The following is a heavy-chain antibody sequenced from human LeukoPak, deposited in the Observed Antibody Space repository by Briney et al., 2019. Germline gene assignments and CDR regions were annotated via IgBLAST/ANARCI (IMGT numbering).Heavy chain of an antibody. CDR2: VFYTGST. D-gene: IGHD5-12*01. V-gene: IGHV4-39*01. J-gene: IGHJ5*02. CDR1: SGSITTSRHF. CDR3: AKYVAYSGFGLYALDT. Sequence: SETLSVTCSVSSGSITTSRHFWGWIRHPPGKGLEWIGSVFYTGSTYYNPSLEARVTISIATSKSQFYMNLSSVTAADTAVFYCAKYVAYSGFGLYALDTWGQGILVTVSS.